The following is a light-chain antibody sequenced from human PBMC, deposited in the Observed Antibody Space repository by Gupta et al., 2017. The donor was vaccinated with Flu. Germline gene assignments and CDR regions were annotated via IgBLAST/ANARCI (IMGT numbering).Light chain of an antibody. CDR3: SSYTSSSTYV. CDR1: SSDVGSYNR. CDR2: EDS. J-gene: IGLJ1*01. V-gene: IGLV2-18*02. Sequence: TSSDVGSYNRVSWYQQSPGTAPKLMIYEDSNRPSGVPDRFSGSKSGNTASLTISGLQAEDEADYYCSSYTSSSTYVFGTGTKVTVL.